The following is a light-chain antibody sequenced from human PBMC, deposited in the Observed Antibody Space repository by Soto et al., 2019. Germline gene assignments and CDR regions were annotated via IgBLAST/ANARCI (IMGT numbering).Light chain of an antibody. V-gene: IGKV3-11*01. CDR1: QSVSGY. CDR3: QQRSNWLIS. CDR2: DGS. Sequence: EIVLTQSPATLSLSPGERATLSCRASQSVSGYLAWYPQKPGQAPRLLIYDGSHRAAGIPSRFSGSGSGTDFTLTISGLEPEDFAVYYCQQRSNWLISFGPGTKVDIK. J-gene: IGKJ3*01.